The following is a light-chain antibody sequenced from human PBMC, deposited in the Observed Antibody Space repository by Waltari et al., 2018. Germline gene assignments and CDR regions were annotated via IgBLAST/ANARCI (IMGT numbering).Light chain of an antibody. Sequence: VSTHSPATPSLVPGERATLSCNTNQSVSIYLAWYQQKPGQAPRLLIYDASKRAAGIPARFSSSGSGTDFTLTITSLEPEDFAVYYCQQRSNWWTFGQGTKVEIK. CDR1: QSVSIY. CDR2: DAS. J-gene: IGKJ1*01. V-gene: IGKV3-11*01. CDR3: QQRSNWWT.